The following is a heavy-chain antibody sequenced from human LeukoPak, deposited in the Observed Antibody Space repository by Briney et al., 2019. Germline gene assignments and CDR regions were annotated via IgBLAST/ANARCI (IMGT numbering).Heavy chain of an antibody. J-gene: IGHJ4*02. D-gene: IGHD6-13*01. V-gene: IGHV3-21*01. CDR2: ISSSSSYI. CDR3: ARSFLSIAAAATDY. CDR1: GFTFSNYS. Sequence: GGSLRLSCAASGFTFSNYSMNWVRQAPGKGLEGVSSISSSSSYIYYAGSVKGRFTISRDNAKNSLYLQMNSLRAEDTAVYYCARSFLSIAAAATDYWGQGTLVTVSS.